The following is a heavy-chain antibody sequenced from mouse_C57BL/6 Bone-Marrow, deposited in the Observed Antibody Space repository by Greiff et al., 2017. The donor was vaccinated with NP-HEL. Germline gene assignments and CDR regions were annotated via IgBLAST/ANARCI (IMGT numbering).Heavy chain of an antibody. CDR3: AREGYYDYDAWFAY. CDR1: GYTFTSYW. V-gene: IGHV1-53*01. CDR2: INPSNGGT. Sequence: QVQLQQPGTELVKPGASVKLSCKASGYTFTSYWMHWVKQRPRQGLEWIGNINPSNGGTNYNEKFKSKATLTVDKSSSTAYMQLSSLTSEDSAVYYCAREGYYDYDAWFAYWGQGTLVTVSA. J-gene: IGHJ3*01. D-gene: IGHD2-4*01.